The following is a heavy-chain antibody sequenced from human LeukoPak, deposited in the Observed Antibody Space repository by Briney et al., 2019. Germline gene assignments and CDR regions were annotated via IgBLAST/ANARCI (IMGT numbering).Heavy chain of an antibody. J-gene: IGHJ4*02. CDR2: IYYSGST. Sequence: SETLSLTCTVSGGSISPYYWSWIRQPPGKGLKWIGYIYYSGSTNYNPSLKSRVTISVDTSKSQFSLKLSSVTAADTAVYYCARVCSSTSCYNHRNIFDYWGQGTLVTVSS. CDR1: GGSISPYY. CDR3: ARVCSSTSCYNHRNIFDY. D-gene: IGHD2-2*02. V-gene: IGHV4-59*12.